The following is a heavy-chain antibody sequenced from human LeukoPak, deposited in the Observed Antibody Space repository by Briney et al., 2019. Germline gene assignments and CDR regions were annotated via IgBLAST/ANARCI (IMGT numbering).Heavy chain of an antibody. CDR2: ISYDGSNK. Sequence: QPGRSLRLSCADSGFTFSSYGMHWVRQAPGKGLEWVAVISYDGSNKYYADSVKGRFTISRDNAKNTLYLQMNSLRAEDTAVYYCTRDTLYCSGGYCYHDIWGQGTMVTVSS. V-gene: IGHV3-30*03. D-gene: IGHD2-15*01. J-gene: IGHJ3*02. CDR3: TRDTLYCSGGYCYHDI. CDR1: GFTFSSYG.